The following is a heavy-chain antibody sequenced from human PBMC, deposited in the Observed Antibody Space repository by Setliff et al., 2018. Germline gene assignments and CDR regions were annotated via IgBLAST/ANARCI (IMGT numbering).Heavy chain of an antibody. V-gene: IGHV4-4*07. J-gene: IGHJ4*02. D-gene: IGHD3-22*01. CDR1: GGSIKSYY. Sequence: SETLSLTCTASGGSIKSYYWSYIRQSVGKGLEWLGRIYTSGSTNYNPSLQGRVTVSIDTSKNQFSLRLTSVTAADTAVYYCARERLGTSGYYYFDYWGLGTLVTVSS. CDR3: ARERLGTSGYYYFDY. CDR2: IYTSGST.